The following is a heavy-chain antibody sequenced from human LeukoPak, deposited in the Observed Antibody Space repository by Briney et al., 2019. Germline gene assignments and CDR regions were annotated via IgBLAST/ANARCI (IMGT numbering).Heavy chain of an antibody. V-gene: IGHV4-59*12. CDR3: ARGWGSGWYHY. CDR2: IHYSGST. CDR1: GGSISSYY. J-gene: IGHJ4*02. D-gene: IGHD6-19*01. Sequence: SETLSLTCTVSGGSISSYYWSWIRQPPGKGLEWIGYIHYSGSTSYNPSLKSRVTISVDTSKNQFSLKLSSVTAADTAVYYCARGWGSGWYHYWGQGTLVTVSS.